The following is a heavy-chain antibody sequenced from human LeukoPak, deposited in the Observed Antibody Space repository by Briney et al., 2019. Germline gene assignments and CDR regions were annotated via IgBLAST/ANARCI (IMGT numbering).Heavy chain of an antibody. V-gene: IGHV3-7*01. Sequence: PGGSLRLSCEGSGFNFSNYWMVWVRQAPGKGLEWVANIKHDGREKHFVDSVKGRSSISRDNAHNSLYLDMNNLRPEDTALYFCARGGRSLWFADLLTNWGQGILVAVSS. D-gene: IGHD3-10*01. J-gene: IGHJ4*02. CDR1: GFNFSNYW. CDR2: IKHDGREK. CDR3: ARGGRSLWFADLLTN.